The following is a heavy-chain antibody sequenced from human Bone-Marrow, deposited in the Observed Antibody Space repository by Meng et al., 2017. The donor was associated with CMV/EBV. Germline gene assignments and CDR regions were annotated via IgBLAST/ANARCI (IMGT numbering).Heavy chain of an antibody. CDR3: ARHGELGYSSSWYFVY. CDR2: IYAGDSDT. J-gene: IGHJ4*02. D-gene: IGHD6-13*01. CDR1: GYTFTSYW. Sequence: KVSCKASGYTFTSYWIGWVRQMPGKGLEWMGIIYAGDSDTRYSPSFQGQVTMSVDKSINTAYLHWSSLKASDTAMYYCARHGELGYSSSWYFVYWGQGTLVTVPS. V-gene: IGHV5-51*01.